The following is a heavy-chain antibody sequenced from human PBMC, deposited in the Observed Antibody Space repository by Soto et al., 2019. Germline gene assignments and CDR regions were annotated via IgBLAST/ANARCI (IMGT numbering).Heavy chain of an antibody. CDR3: AAGGRDGYIK. CDR1: IDTFNSYA. Sequence: GXSVKVSCQASIDTFNSYALTWVRQAPGQGLEWMGGIIPILGTTKYAQKFQGRVTMTADESTSTAYMELSSLRSEDRAVYFCAAGGRDGYIKWGQGTQVTVSS. CDR2: IIPILGTT. J-gene: IGHJ4*02. V-gene: IGHV1-69*13. D-gene: IGHD1-1*01.